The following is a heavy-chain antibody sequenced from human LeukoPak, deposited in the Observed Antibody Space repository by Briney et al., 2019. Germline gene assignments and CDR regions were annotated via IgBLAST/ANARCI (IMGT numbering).Heavy chain of an antibody. Sequence: GGSLRLSCAASGFTFSSYGMHWVRQAPGKGLEWVAFIRYDGSNKYYADSVKGRFTISRDNSKNTLYLQMNSLRAEDTAVYYCARLQGHYYYMDVWGKGTTVTVSS. J-gene: IGHJ6*03. CDR3: ARLQGHYYYMDV. CDR1: GFTFSSYG. V-gene: IGHV3-30*02. CDR2: IRYDGSNK.